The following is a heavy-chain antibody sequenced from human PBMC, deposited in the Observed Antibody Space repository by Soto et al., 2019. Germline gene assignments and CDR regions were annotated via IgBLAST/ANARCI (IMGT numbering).Heavy chain of an antibody. J-gene: IGHJ3*02. D-gene: IGHD5-12*01. Sequence: GGSLRLSCAASGFTFSSYAMSWVRQAPGEGLEWVSAISGSGGSTYYADSVKGRFTISRDNSKNTLYLQMNSLRAEDTAVYYCAKLYSGYDSAFDIWGQGTMVTVSS. V-gene: IGHV3-23*01. CDR2: ISGSGGST. CDR3: AKLYSGYDSAFDI. CDR1: GFTFSSYA.